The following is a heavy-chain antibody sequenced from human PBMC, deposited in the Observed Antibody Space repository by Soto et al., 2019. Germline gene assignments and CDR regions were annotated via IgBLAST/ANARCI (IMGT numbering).Heavy chain of an antibody. V-gene: IGHV1-2*02. CDR1: GDAFAGYY. D-gene: IGHD5-18*01. J-gene: IGHJ4*02. CDR3: ATRYSYVHF. CDR2: INPNSGDT. Sequence: GASVKVSCKSCGDAFAGYYMQWVRQAPGQGLEWMGWINPNSGDTNYAQKFQGRVTMTRDTSFSTAYMELSSLRSDDTAVYYCATRYSYVHFWGQGTLVTVSS.